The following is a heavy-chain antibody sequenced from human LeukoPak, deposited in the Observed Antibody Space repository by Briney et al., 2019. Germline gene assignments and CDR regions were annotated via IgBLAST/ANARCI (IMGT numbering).Heavy chain of an antibody. CDR1: GGSISSYY. J-gene: IGHJ3*02. CDR2: IYYSGST. Sequence: PSETLSLTCTVSGGSISSYYWSWIRQPPGKGLEWIGYIYYSGSTNYNPSLKSRVTISVDTSKNQFSLKLSSVTAADTAVYYCARRRDGYNVIDAFDIWGQGTMVTVSS. V-gene: IGHV4-59*01. CDR3: ARRRDGYNVIDAFDI. D-gene: IGHD5-24*01.